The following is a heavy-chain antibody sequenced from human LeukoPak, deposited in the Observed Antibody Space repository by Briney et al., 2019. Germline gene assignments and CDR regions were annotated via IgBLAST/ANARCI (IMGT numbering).Heavy chain of an antibody. J-gene: IGHJ6*02. Sequence: PGRSLRLSCAASGFTFSSYGMPWVRQAPGKGLEWVAVIWYDGSNKYYADSVKGRFTISRDNSKNTLYLQMNSLRAEDTAVYYCARSGIAAAGADYYYYGMDVWGQGTTVTVSS. CDR1: GFTFSSYG. CDR3: ARSGIAAAGADYYYYGMDV. CDR2: IWYDGSNK. V-gene: IGHV3-33*01. D-gene: IGHD6-13*01.